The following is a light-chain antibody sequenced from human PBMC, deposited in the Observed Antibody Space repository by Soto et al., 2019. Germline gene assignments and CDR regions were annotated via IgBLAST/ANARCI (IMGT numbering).Light chain of an antibody. J-gene: IGLJ1*01. Sequence: QSVLTQPRSVSGSPGQSVTISCTGTSSDVGGYNYVSWYQQHPGKAPKLMIYDVSKRPSGVPDRFSGSKSGNTASLTISGLQAEDESDYYCCSYAGGNTYVFGTGTKLTVL. CDR1: SSDVGGYNY. CDR2: DVS. CDR3: CSYAGGNTYV. V-gene: IGLV2-11*01.